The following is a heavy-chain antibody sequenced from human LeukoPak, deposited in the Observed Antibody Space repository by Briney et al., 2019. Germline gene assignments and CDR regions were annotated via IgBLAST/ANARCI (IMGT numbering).Heavy chain of an antibody. CDR1: GGSISSYY. Sequence: SETLSLTCTVSGGSISSYYWSWIRQPAGKGLEWIGRIHTSGSTNYNPSFRSRLTVSVDTSKNQFSLKLSPVTAADTAVYYCARDGYYQRGAFDIWGQGTMVTVSS. CDR3: ARDGYYQRGAFDI. J-gene: IGHJ3*02. V-gene: IGHV4-4*07. D-gene: IGHD3-22*01. CDR2: IHTSGST.